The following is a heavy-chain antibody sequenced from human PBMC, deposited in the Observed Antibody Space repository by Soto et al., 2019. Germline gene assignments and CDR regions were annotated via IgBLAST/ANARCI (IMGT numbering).Heavy chain of an antibody. D-gene: IGHD1-26*01. CDR3: AREGGIVGATASDY. CDR1: GGSISGGGYY. V-gene: IGHV4-31*03. J-gene: IGHJ4*02. Sequence: QVQLQESGPGLVKPSQTLSLTCTVTGGSISGGGYYWSWIRQHPGKGLEWIGYIYYSGSTYYNPSLKSRVTLSVDTSKNQFSLKLSSVTAAHTAVYYCAREGGIVGATASDYWGQGTLVTVSS. CDR2: IYYSGST.